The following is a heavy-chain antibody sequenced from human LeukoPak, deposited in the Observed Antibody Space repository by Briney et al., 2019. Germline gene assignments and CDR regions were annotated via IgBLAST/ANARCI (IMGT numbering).Heavy chain of an antibody. V-gene: IGHV4-61*01. D-gene: IGHD6-13*01. CDR3: ARGIPGYSSSWYSGNDY. CDR1: GYSINSGYY. Sequence: SETLSLTCTVSGYSINSGYYWGWIRQPPGKGPEWIGYIYYSGSTNYNPSLKSRVTISVDTSKNQFSLKLSSVTAADTAVYYCARGIPGYSSSWYSGNDYWGQGTLVTVSS. J-gene: IGHJ4*02. CDR2: IYYSGST.